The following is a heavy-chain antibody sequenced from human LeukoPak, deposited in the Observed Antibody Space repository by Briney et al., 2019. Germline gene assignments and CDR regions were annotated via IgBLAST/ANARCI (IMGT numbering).Heavy chain of an antibody. CDR3: ARADYDYVWGSYRQYYFDY. Sequence: GGSLRLSCAASGFTFSSHWMHWVRHASGKGLVWVSRINSAGRSTSYADSVKGRFTISRDNAKNTLYLQMNSLRAEDTAVYYCARADYDYVWGSYRQYYFDYWGQGTLVTVSS. CDR1: GFTFSSHW. V-gene: IGHV3-74*01. D-gene: IGHD3-16*02. CDR2: INSAGRST. J-gene: IGHJ4*02.